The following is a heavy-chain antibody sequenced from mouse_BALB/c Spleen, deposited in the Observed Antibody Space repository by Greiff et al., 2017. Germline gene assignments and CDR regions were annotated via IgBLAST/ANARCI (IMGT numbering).Heavy chain of an antibody. J-gene: IGHJ4*01. CDR1: GFTFSDYY. Sequence: VQLKESGGGLVKPGGSLKLSCAASGFTFSDYYMYWVRQTPEKRLEWVATISDGGSYTYYPDSVKGRFTISRDNAKNNLYLQMSSLKSEDTAMYYCARDRIITTATFAMDYWGQGTSVTVSS. D-gene: IGHD1-2*01. CDR3: ARDRIITTATFAMDY. V-gene: IGHV5-4*02. CDR2: ISDGGSYT.